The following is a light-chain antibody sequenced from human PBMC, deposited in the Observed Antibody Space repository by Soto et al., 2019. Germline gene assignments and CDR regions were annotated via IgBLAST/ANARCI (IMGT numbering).Light chain of an antibody. CDR2: EVT. Sequence: QSALTQPASVSGSPGQSIAISCTGSSSDVGIYNYVSWYQQHPGKVPKLIIYEVTNRPLGVSNRFSGSKSGNTASLTISGLQAEDEADYYCSSYAGSYTLVVFGGGTKLTVL. J-gene: IGLJ2*01. CDR1: SSDVGIYNY. V-gene: IGLV2-14*01. CDR3: SSYAGSYTLVV.